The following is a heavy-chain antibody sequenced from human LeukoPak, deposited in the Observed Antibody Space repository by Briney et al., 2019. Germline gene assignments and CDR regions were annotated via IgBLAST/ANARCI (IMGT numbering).Heavy chain of an antibody. D-gene: IGHD6-19*01. CDR1: SGSISSYY. Sequence: SETLSLTCTVSSGSISSYYWSWIRQPPGKGLEWIGYIYYSGSTNYNPSLKSRVTISVDTSKNQFSLKLSSVTAADTAVYYCARIRYKWLVDYYFDYWGQGTLVTVSS. CDR2: IYYSGST. CDR3: ARIRYKWLVDYYFDY. J-gene: IGHJ4*02. V-gene: IGHV4-59*01.